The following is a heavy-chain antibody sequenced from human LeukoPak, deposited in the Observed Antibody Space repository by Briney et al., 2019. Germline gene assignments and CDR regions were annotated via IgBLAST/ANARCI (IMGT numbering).Heavy chain of an antibody. V-gene: IGHV1-18*01. Sequence: ASVKVSCKASGGTFSSYAFSWVRQAPGQGLEWMGWISAYNGNTNYAQKLQGRVTMTTDTSTSTAYMELRSLRSDDTAVYYCARVTRRGGYNWFDPWGQGTLVTVSS. CDR1: GGTFSSYA. D-gene: IGHD3-16*01. CDR3: ARVTRRGGYNWFDP. J-gene: IGHJ5*02. CDR2: ISAYNGNT.